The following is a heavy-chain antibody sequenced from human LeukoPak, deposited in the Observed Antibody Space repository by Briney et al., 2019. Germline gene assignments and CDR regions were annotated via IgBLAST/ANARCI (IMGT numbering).Heavy chain of an antibody. V-gene: IGHV3-23*01. CDR2: ITATSSST. CDR3: AKGWRDYHFDY. J-gene: IGHJ4*02. Sequence: PGGSLRLSCAASGFTVSGNYMSWVRQAPGKGLEWVSAITATSSSTHDADSVQGRFTISRDNSKNTLYLQMNSLRPEDTAIYYCAKGWRDYHFDYWGQGTLVTVSS. D-gene: IGHD4-17*01. CDR1: GFTVSGNY.